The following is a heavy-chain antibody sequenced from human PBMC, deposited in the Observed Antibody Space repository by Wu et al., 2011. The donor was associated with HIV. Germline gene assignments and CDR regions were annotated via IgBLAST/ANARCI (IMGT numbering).Heavy chain of an antibody. CDR3: ARGTDSHYYYYYYMDV. J-gene: IGHJ6*03. CDR2: INPNTGGT. V-gene: IGHV1-2*06. D-gene: IGHD3-22*01. CDR1: GHTFTGYY. Sequence: SVKVSCKTSGHTFTGYYMHWVRQAPGQGLEWMGRINPNTGGTNYAQKFQGRVTMTRDTSITTAYMELSRLRSDDTAVYYCARGTDSHYYYYYYMDVWGKGTTVTVSS.